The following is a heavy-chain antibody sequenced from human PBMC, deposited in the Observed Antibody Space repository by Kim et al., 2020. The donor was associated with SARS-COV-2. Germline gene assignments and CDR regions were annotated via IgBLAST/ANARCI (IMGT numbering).Heavy chain of an antibody. Sequence: SETLSLTCTVSGGSISSGGYYWSWIRQHPGKGLEWIGYIYYSGSTYYNPSLKSRVTISVDTSKNQFSLKLSSVTAADTAVYYCAREPGNDILTGPDAFDIWGQGTMVTVSS. CDR1: GGSISSGGYY. V-gene: IGHV4-31*03. J-gene: IGHJ3*02. CDR2: IYYSGST. CDR3: AREPGNDILTGPDAFDI. D-gene: IGHD3-9*01.